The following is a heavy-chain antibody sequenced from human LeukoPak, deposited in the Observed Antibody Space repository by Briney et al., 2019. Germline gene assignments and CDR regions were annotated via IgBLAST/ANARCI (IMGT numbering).Heavy chain of an antibody. CDR2: ISWNSGSI. CDR3: AKGGSNYDILTGHFDY. V-gene: IGHV3-9*01. D-gene: IGHD3-9*01. J-gene: IGHJ4*02. CDR1: GFTFDDYA. Sequence: PGGSLRLSCAASGFTFDDYAMHWVRQAPGKGLEWVSGISWNSGSIGYADSVKGRFTISRDNAKNSLYLQMNSLRAEDTALYYCAKGGSNYDILTGHFDYWGQGTLVTVSS.